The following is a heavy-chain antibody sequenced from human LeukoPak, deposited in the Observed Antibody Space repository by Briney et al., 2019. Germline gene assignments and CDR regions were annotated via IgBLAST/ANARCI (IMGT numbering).Heavy chain of an antibody. Sequence: ASVKVSCKASGGTFSSYAISWVRQAPGQGLEWMGWISAYNGNTNYAQKLQGRVTMTTDTSTSTAYMELRSLRSDDTAVYYCARGADYGGNSNYFDYWGQGTLVTVSS. V-gene: IGHV1-18*01. D-gene: IGHD4-23*01. CDR2: ISAYNGNT. J-gene: IGHJ4*02. CDR1: GGTFSSYA. CDR3: ARGADYGGNSNYFDY.